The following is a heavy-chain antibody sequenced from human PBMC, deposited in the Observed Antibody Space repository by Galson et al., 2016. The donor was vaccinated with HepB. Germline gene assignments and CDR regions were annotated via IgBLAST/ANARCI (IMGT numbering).Heavy chain of an antibody. CDR2: IWYDGVNK. CDR1: GFSFSSHG. D-gene: IGHD6-19*01. V-gene: IGHV3-33*01. J-gene: IGHJ4*02. CDR3: ARGHSGGWYSDMGPLCYFDY. Sequence: SLRLSCAAFGFSFSSHGMNWVRQAPGKGLEWVAIIWYDGVNKNYADSVKGRFTISRDNSKNTLYLQMNSLRSEDTAVYYCARGHSGGWYSDMGPLCYFDYWGQGILVTVSS.